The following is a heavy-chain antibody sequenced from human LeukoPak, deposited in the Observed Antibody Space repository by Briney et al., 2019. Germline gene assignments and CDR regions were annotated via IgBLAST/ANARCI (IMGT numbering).Heavy chain of an antibody. D-gene: IGHD6-13*01. V-gene: IGHV4-4*02. CDR2: IYHSGST. Sequence: PSGTLSLTCAVSGGSISSSNWWSWVHQPPGKGLEWIGEIYHSGSTNYNPSLKSRVTISVDRSKNQFSLKLSSVTAADTAVYYCASPRYSSSWYRPYYYYGMDVWGKGTTVTVSS. CDR1: GGSISSSNW. J-gene: IGHJ6*04. CDR3: ASPRYSSSWYRPYYYYGMDV.